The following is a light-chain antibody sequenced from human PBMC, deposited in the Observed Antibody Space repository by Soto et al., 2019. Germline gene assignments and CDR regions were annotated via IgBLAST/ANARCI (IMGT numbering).Light chain of an antibody. CDR2: GVY. V-gene: IGLV1-40*01. J-gene: IGLJ2*01. CDR3: SSFTNNNTPHVV. Sequence: QPVLTQPPSVSGAPGQRLTISCAGTSSNIGAGFDVHWYQQLPGTAPKLMIYGVYNRPSGVSNRFSGSKSGNTASLTISGLQAEDEADYYCSSFTNNNTPHVVFGGGTKLTVL. CDR1: SSNIGAGFD.